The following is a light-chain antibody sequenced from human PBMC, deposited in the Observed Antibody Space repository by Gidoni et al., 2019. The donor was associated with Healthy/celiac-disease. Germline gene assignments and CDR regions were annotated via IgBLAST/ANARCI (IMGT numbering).Light chain of an antibody. V-gene: IGKV3-11*01. J-gene: IGKJ4*01. Sequence: ELVLTQSPATLSLSPGERATLSCRASQSVSSYLAWYQQKPGQAPRFLIYDASNRATGIPARFSGSGSGTDFTLTISSLEPEDFAVYYCQQRSNWPPITFGGXTKVEIK. CDR1: QSVSSY. CDR3: QQRSNWPPIT. CDR2: DAS.